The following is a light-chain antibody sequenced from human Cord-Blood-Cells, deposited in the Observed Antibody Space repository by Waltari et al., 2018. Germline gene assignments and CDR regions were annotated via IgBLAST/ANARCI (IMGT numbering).Light chain of an antibody. V-gene: IGKV2-28*01. Sequence: DIVMTQSPLSLPVTPGEPASISCRSSQSLLHSNGYNYLDWYLQKAGQSPQLLIYLGSNRASGVPDRFSGSGSCADVTLKISRVEAEDVGVYYCMQALQTPLTFGGGTKVEIK. J-gene: IGKJ4*01. CDR1: QSLLHSNGYNY. CDR3: MQALQTPLT. CDR2: LGS.